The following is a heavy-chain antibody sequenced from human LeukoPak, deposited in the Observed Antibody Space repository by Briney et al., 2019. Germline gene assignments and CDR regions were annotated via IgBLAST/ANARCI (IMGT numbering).Heavy chain of an antibody. D-gene: IGHD3-22*01. CDR2: IYYSGST. V-gene: IGHV4-31*03. CDR3: ARESGGYYDSSGYYATDVFDI. J-gene: IGHJ3*02. Sequence: PSETLSLTCTVSGGSISSGGYYWSRIRQHPGKGLEWIGYIYYSGSTYYNPSLKSRVTISVDTSKNQFSLKLSSVTAADTAVYYCARESGGYYDSSGYYATDVFDIWGQGTMVTVSS. CDR1: GGSISSGGYY.